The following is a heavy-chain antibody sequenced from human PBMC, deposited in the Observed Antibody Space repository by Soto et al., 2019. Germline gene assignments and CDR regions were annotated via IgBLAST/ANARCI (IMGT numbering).Heavy chain of an antibody. V-gene: IGHV3-23*01. Sequence: GGSLRLSCAASGFTFSSYAMSWVRQAPGKGLEWVSAIRGSGGSTYYADSVKGRFTISRDNSKNTLYLQMNSLRAEDTAVYYCANQEDYYDSSGDFDAFDIWGQGTMVTVSS. CDR2: IRGSGGST. CDR1: GFTFSSYA. D-gene: IGHD3-22*01. CDR3: ANQEDYYDSSGDFDAFDI. J-gene: IGHJ3*02.